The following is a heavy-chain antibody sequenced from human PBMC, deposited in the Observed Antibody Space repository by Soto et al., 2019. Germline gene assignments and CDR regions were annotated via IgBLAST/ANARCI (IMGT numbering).Heavy chain of an antibody. V-gene: IGHV1-3*01. CDR3: ARRGITGTNTYYSGLDV. Sequence: QVHLVQSGAEVRETGASVRISCEASGYTFTDYAIHWVRQAHGQRPEWMGWINAANGNIKSSRPFRGRVTLTIDKYASTAYLDLTSLRSEDTAVYFCARRGITGTNTYYSGLDVWGQGTAVTVSS. J-gene: IGHJ6*02. CDR2: INAANGNI. CDR1: GYTFTDYA. D-gene: IGHD1-20*01.